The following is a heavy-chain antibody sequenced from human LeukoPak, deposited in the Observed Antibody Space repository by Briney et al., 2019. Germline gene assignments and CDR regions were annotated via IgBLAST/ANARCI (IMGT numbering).Heavy chain of an antibody. J-gene: IGHJ4*02. CDR3: ARGVYIAAAQYGY. Sequence: PSETLSLTCTVSGGSISSYYWSWIRQPPGKGLEWIGYIYYSGTTNYNPTLKSRVTISVDTSKNQFSLKLSSVTAADTAVYYCARGVYIAAAQYGYWDQGTLVTVSS. D-gene: IGHD6-13*01. CDR1: GGSISSYY. V-gene: IGHV4-59*01. CDR2: IYYSGTT.